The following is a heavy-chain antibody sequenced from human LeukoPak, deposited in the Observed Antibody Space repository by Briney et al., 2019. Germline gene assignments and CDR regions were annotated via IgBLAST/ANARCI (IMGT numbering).Heavy chain of an antibody. CDR1: GGSISSNSYY. CDR2: IYYSGST. CDR3: AGQKSLITVTTNYYYYYYMDV. Sequence: SETLSLTCTVSGGSISSNSYYWGWIRQPPGKGLEWIGSIYYSGSTYYNPSLKSRVTISVDTSKNQFSLKLSSVTAADTAVYYCAGQKSLITVTTNYYYYYYMDVWGKGTTVTVSS. J-gene: IGHJ6*03. D-gene: IGHD4-11*01. V-gene: IGHV4-39*01.